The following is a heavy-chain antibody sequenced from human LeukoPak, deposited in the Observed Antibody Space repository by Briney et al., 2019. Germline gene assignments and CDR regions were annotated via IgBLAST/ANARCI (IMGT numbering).Heavy chain of an antibody. D-gene: IGHD1-7*01. Sequence: GGSLRLSCAASGFTLSSYSMNWVRQAPGKGLEWVSSISASSAYIYYTDSVKGRFTISRDNAKNSLYLQMDSLRAEDTAVYYCAKDLRGPWNYEGLDAFDLWGQGTMVTVSS. CDR3: AKDLRGPWNYEGLDAFDL. CDR1: GFTLSSYS. J-gene: IGHJ3*01. V-gene: IGHV3-21*01. CDR2: ISASSAYI.